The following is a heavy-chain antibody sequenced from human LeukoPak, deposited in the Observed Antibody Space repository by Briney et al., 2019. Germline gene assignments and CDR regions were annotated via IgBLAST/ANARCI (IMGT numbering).Heavy chain of an antibody. CDR1: GGSISSGGYY. CDR2: IYYSGST. D-gene: IGHD3-16*01. V-gene: IGHV4-31*03. CDR3: ARWGSSSNFNWFDP. J-gene: IGHJ5*02. Sequence: PSETPSLTCTVSGGSISSGGYYWSWIRQHPGKGLEWIGYIYYSGSTYYNPSLKSRVTISVDTSKNQLSLKLSSVTAADTAVYYCARWGSSSNFNWFDPWGQGTLVTVSS.